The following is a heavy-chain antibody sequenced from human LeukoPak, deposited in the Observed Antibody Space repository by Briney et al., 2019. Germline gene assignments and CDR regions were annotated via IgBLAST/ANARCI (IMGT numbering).Heavy chain of an antibody. CDR2: ISSNSSYI. V-gene: IGHV3-11*06. Sequence: PGGSLRLSCAASGFTFSDYYMSWIRQAPGKGLEWVSSISSNSSYIYYADSVKGRCTISRDNAKNSLYLQMNSLRAEDTAVYYCARVGGSWFDPWGQGTLVTVSS. CDR3: ARVGGSWFDP. D-gene: IGHD2-15*01. J-gene: IGHJ5*02. CDR1: GFTFSDYY.